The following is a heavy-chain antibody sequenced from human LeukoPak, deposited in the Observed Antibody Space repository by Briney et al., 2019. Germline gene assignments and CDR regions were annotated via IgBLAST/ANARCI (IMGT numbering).Heavy chain of an antibody. CDR3: ARDLEAPGIAVARRDYYYYMDV. CDR1: GYTFTSYG. J-gene: IGHJ6*03. CDR2: ISAYNGNT. D-gene: IGHD6-19*01. V-gene: IGHV1-18*01. Sequence: ASVKVSCKASGYTFTSYGISWVRQAPGQGLEWMGWISAYNGNTNYAQKFQGRVTITADESTSTAYMELSSLRSEDTAVYYCARDLEAPGIAVARRDYYYYMDVWGKGTTVTVSS.